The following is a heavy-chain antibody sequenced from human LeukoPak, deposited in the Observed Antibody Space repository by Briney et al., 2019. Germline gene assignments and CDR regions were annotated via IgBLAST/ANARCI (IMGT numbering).Heavy chain of an antibody. CDR2: ITANNTTK. D-gene: IGHD6-13*01. CDR1: GLTFSSYN. J-gene: IGHJ5*02. CDR3: AAASAFSSSWRS. Sequence: PLGSLRLSXTASGLTFSSYNMNWVPQAPGQGPEGFAYITANNTTKYYADSVKGRFTISRENVKKSLFLQMNSLRAEDTAVYYCAAASAFSSSWRSWGQGTVVTVSS. V-gene: IGHV3-48*01.